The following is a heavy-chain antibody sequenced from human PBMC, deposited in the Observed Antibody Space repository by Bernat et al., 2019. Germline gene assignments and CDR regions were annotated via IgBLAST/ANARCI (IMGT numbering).Heavy chain of an antibody. CDR3: ARHGVLGSLGIGY. D-gene: IGHD2-21*01. CDR2: IYYSGST. J-gene: IGHJ4*02. V-gene: IGHV4-39*01. Sequence: QLQLQESGPGLVKPSETLSLTCTVSGGSISSSSYYWGWIRQPPGKGLEWIGSIYYSGSTYYNPSLKSRVTISVDTSKNQFSLKLSSVTAADTAVYYCARHGVLGSLGIGYWGQGTLVTVSS. CDR1: GGSISSSSYY.